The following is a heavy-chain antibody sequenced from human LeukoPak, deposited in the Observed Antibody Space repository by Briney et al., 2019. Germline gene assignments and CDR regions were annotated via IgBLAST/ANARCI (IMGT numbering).Heavy chain of an antibody. J-gene: IGHJ3*02. CDR1: GGSISSSSYY. CDR2: IYYSGTT. CDR3: ARHPRNPYDSSGYRYGGGAFDI. Sequence: SETLSLXCTVSGGSISSSSYYWGWIRQPPGKGLEWIGSIYYSGTTYYNPSLKRRVTISVDTSKNQFSLKLSSVTAADTAVYYCARHPRNPYDSSGYRYGGGAFDIWGQGTMVTVSS. D-gene: IGHD3-22*01. V-gene: IGHV4-39*01.